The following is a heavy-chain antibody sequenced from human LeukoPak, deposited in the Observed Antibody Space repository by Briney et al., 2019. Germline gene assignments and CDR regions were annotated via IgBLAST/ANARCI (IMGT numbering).Heavy chain of an antibody. J-gene: IGHJ4*02. Sequence: SVKVSCKASGGTFSSYAISWVRQAPGQGLEWMGGIIPIFGTANYAQKFQGRVTITTDESTSTAYMELSSLRSEDTAVYYCARDSVSEAAGPYYFDYWGQGTLVTVSS. CDR2: IIPIFGTA. CDR1: GGTFSSYA. V-gene: IGHV1-69*05. CDR3: ARDSVSEAAGPYYFDY. D-gene: IGHD6-13*01.